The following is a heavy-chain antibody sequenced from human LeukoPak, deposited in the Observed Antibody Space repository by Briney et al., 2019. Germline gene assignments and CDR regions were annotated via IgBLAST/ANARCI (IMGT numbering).Heavy chain of an antibody. V-gene: IGHV1-2*02. Sequence: ASVKVSCKASGYTFTGYYMHLVRQAPGQGLEWMGWINPNTGDTNYAQKFQGRVTVTRDTSISTAYMELSRLRSDDTAVYYCARDRRGGSSLYYFDYWGQGTLVTVSS. CDR1: GYTFTGYY. CDR2: INPNTGDT. D-gene: IGHD6-13*01. CDR3: ARDRRGGSSLYYFDY. J-gene: IGHJ4*02.